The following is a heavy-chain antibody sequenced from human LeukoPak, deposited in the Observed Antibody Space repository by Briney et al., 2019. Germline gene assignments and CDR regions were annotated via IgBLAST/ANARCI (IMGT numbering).Heavy chain of an antibody. Sequence: GGSLRLSCAASGFTFSSYGMHWVHQAPGKGLEWVAFIRYDGSNKYYADSVKGRFTISRDNSKNTLYLQMNSLRAEDTAVYYCAKLLYYYDSSGFPWGQGTLVTVSS. D-gene: IGHD3-22*01. CDR1: GFTFSSYG. V-gene: IGHV3-30*02. J-gene: IGHJ5*02. CDR3: AKLLYYYDSSGFP. CDR2: IRYDGSNK.